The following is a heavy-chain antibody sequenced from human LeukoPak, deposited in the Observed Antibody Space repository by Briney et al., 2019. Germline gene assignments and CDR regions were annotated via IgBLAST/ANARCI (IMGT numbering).Heavy chain of an antibody. J-gene: IGHJ4*02. CDR2: ISYDGSNK. D-gene: IGHD1-26*01. V-gene: IGHV3-30*18. CDR3: AKDNVIVGGYYFVY. Sequence: GGSLRLSCAASVFTFSSYVVHWVRQAPGKGLEWGAVISYDGSNKYYADSVKGRFTISRDNSKNTLYLQMNSLRAEDTAVYYCAKDNVIVGGYYFVYWGQGTLVTVSS. CDR1: VFTFSSYV.